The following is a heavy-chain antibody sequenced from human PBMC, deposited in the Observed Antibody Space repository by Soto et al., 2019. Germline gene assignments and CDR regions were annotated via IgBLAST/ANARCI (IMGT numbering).Heavy chain of an antibody. V-gene: IGHV3-23*01. CDR3: ANTNDYGDLRATD. D-gene: IGHD4-17*01. Sequence: GGSLRLSCAASGFTFSSYAMSWVRQAPGKGLEWVSAISVSGGSTYYADSVKGRFTISRDNSKNTLYLQMNSLRAEDTAVYYCANTNDYGDLRATDWGQGTLVTVSS. CDR1: GFTFSSYA. CDR2: ISVSGGST. J-gene: IGHJ4*02.